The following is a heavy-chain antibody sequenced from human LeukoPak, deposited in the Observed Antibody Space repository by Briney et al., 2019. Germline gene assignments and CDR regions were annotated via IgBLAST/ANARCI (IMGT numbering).Heavy chain of an antibody. J-gene: IGHJ3*02. V-gene: IGHV4-39*07. D-gene: IGHD2-15*01. Sequence: SETLSLTCTVSGGSISSSSYYWGWIRQPPGKGLEWIGSIYYSGSTYYNPSLKSRVTMSVDKSKNKVSLRLSSVTAADTAVYYCARGQWLYRVGPFDIWGQGTLATVSS. CDR1: GGSISSSSYY. CDR2: IYYSGST. CDR3: ARGQWLYRVGPFDI.